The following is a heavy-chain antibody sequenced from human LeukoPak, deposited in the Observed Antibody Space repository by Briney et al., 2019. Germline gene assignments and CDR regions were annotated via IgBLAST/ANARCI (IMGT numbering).Heavy chain of an antibody. V-gene: IGHV3-23*01. CDR3: AKEVAIFGVGTDAFDI. Sequence: GSLRLSCAASGFTFSSYSMNWVRQAPGKGLEWVSAISGSGGSTYYADSVKGRFTISRDNSKNTLYLQMNSLRAEDTAVYYCAKEVAIFGVGTDAFDIWGQGTMVTVSS. CDR2: ISGSGGST. D-gene: IGHD3-3*01. CDR1: GFTFSSYS. J-gene: IGHJ3*02.